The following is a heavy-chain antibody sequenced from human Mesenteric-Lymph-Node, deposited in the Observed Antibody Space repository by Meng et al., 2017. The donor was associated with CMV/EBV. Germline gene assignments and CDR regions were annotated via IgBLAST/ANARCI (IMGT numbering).Heavy chain of an antibody. CDR2: IKQDGSEK. J-gene: IGHJ4*02. Sequence: GESLKISCAASGFTFSSYSMNWVRQAPGKGLEWVANIKQDGSEKYYVDSVKGRFTISRDNAKNSLYLQMNSLRAEDTAVYYCASPSSALLRWCSSTSCPFDYWGQGTLVTVSS. V-gene: IGHV3-7*01. CDR3: ASPSSALLRWCSSTSCPFDY. CDR1: GFTFSSYS. D-gene: IGHD2-2*01.